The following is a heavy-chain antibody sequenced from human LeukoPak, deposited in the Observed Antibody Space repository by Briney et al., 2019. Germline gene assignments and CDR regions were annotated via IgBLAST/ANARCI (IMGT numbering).Heavy chain of an antibody. D-gene: IGHD2-2*01. J-gene: IGHJ4*02. CDR2: IIPIFGTA. V-gene: IGHV1-69*13. CDR1: GGTFSSYA. Sequence: ASVKVSCKASGGTFSSYAISWVRQAPGQGLEWMGGIIPIFGTANYAQKFQGRVTITADESTTTAYMELSSLISEDTALYYCLIVLVPAARGYWGQGTPVTVSS. CDR3: LIVLVPAARGY.